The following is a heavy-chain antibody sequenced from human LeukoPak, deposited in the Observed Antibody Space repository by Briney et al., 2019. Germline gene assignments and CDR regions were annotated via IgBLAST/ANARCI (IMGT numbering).Heavy chain of an antibody. V-gene: IGHV3-23*01. CDR3: AKLEGSSWYAVTPYYFDY. J-gene: IGHJ4*02. D-gene: IGHD6-13*01. Sequence: GGSLRLSCAASGFTFSSYAMSWVRQAPGKGLEWVSAISGSGGSTYYADSVKGRFTISRDNSKNTLYLQMNSLRAEDTAVYYCAKLEGSSWYAVTPYYFDYWGQGTLVTVSS. CDR1: GFTFSSYA. CDR2: ISGSGGST.